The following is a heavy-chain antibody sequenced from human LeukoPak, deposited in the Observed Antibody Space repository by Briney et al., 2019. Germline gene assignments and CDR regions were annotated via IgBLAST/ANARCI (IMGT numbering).Heavy chain of an antibody. V-gene: IGHV4-61*10. Sequence: SETLSLTCTVSGGSISSGTYYWSWIRQPAGKGLEWIGYIYYSGSTNYNPSLKSRVTISVDTSKNQFSLKLSSVTAADTAVYYCARGFGPVSYGIMKYYFDYWGQGTLVTVSS. CDR1: GGSISSGTYY. CDR2: IYYSGST. D-gene: IGHD5-18*01. CDR3: ARGFGPVSYGIMKYYFDY. J-gene: IGHJ4*02.